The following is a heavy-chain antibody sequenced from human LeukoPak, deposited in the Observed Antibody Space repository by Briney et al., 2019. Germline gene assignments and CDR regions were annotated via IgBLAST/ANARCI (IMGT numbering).Heavy chain of an antibody. CDR2: KNPNSGNT. D-gene: IGHD3-10*01. CDR3: ARALPAGAITMVRGVILRTLRYFDY. Sequence: GASVKVSCKASGYTFTSYDINWVRQATGQGLEWMGWKNPNSGNTGYAQKFQGRVTMTRDTSISTAYMELSSLRSEDTAVYYCARALPAGAITMVRGVILRTLRYFDYWGQGTLVTVSS. V-gene: IGHV1-8*01. CDR1: GYTFTSYD. J-gene: IGHJ4*02.